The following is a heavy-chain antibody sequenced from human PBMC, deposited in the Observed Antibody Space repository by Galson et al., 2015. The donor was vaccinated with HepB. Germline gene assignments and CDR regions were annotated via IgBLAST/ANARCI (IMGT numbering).Heavy chain of an antibody. CDR3: ARVSPYYGGVVLDY. D-gene: IGHD4-23*01. Sequence: SLRLSCAASGFTFSSYSMNWVRQAPGKGLEWVSFIYSSSSTIYYADSVKGRFTISRDNAKNSLYLQMNSLREEDTAVYYCARVSPYYGGVVLDYWGQGTLVTVSS. CDR1: GFTFSSYS. V-gene: IGHV3-48*02. J-gene: IGHJ4*02. CDR2: IYSSSSTI.